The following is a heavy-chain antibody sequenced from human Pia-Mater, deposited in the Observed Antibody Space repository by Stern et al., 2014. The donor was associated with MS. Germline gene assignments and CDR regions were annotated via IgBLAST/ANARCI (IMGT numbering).Heavy chain of an antibody. CDR1: GDTFSSYA. V-gene: IGHV1-69*01. D-gene: IGHD1-26*01. CDR2: LTPFCGAT. CDR3: ALRRSYYVY. Sequence: VHLVESGAEVKKPGSSVKVSCKASGDTFSSYALSWVRQAPGQGLEWRGVLTPFCGATRYAQKFQGGVTITPEDSTGTAFLELSSLTSEDAEVYYCALRRSYYVYWGQGTLVTVSS. J-gene: IGHJ4*02.